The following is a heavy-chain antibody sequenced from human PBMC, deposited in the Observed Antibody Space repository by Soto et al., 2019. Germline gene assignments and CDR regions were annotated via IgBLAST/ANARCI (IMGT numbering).Heavy chain of an antibody. Sequence: QVQLQESGPGLVKPSETLSLTCTVSGGSIRSYYWSWIRQPPGKGLEWIGYINYSGSTNYHPSLMSRVTISVDTSKNQFSLKLSSVTAADTAVYYCARRYGSAIDYWGQGTLVTVSS. CDR1: GGSIRSYY. D-gene: IGHD1-26*01. CDR2: INYSGST. CDR3: ARRYGSAIDY. J-gene: IGHJ4*02. V-gene: IGHV4-59*08.